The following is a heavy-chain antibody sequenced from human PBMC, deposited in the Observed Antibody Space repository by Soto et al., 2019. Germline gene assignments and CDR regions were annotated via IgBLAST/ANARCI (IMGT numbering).Heavy chain of an antibody. Sequence: SVKVSCKASGGTFGSYAISWVRQAPGQGLEWMGGIIPIFGTANYAQKFQGRVTITADESTSTAYMELSSLRSEDTAVYYCAAFPYGDYVYYYYGMDVWGQGTTVTVSS. CDR3: AAFPYGDYVYYYYGMDV. J-gene: IGHJ6*02. CDR2: IIPIFGTA. V-gene: IGHV1-69*13. D-gene: IGHD4-17*01. CDR1: GGTFGSYA.